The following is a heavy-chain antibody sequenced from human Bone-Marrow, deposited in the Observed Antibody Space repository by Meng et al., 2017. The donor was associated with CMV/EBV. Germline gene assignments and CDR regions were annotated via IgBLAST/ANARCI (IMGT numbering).Heavy chain of an antibody. J-gene: IGHJ4*01. D-gene: IGHD1-26*01. CDR1: GYTFTSYY. Sequence: ASVKVSCKASGYTFTSYYMHWVRQAPGQGLEWKGIINPSGGSTSYAQKFQGRVTMTRDTSTSTVYMELSSLRSEDTAVYYCARFEWELLRFDYWGQGTLVTVSS. V-gene: IGHV1-46*01. CDR3: ARFEWELLRFDY. CDR2: INPSGGST.